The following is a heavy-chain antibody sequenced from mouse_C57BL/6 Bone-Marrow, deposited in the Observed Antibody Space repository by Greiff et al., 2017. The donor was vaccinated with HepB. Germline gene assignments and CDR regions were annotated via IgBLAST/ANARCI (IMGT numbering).Heavy chain of an antibody. CDR3: ARGYYVFAY. CDR1: GYNFTSYW. D-gene: IGHD2-3*01. V-gene: IGHV1-69*01. CDR2: IDPSDSYT. J-gene: IGHJ3*01. Sequence: QVQLQQPGAELVMPGASVKLSCKASGYNFTSYWMHWVKQRPGQGLEWIGEIDPSDSYTNYNQKFKGKSTLTVDKSSSTAYMQLSSLTSEDSAVYYCARGYYVFAYWGQGTLVTVSA.